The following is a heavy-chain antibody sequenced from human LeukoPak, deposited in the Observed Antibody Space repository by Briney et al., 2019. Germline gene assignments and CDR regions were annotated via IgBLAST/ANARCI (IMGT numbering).Heavy chain of an antibody. CDR2: ISSSSRYI. V-gene: IGHV3-21*01. D-gene: IGHD2-15*01. CDR1: GFTFSTYS. Sequence: PGGSLRLSCAASGFTFSTYSMNWVRQAPGKGLEWVSFISSSSRYIYYADSVKGRFTISRDNAKNSLYLQMNSLRAEDTAVYYCAREGGYCSGGSCRWFDPWGQGTLVTVSS. J-gene: IGHJ5*02. CDR3: AREGGYCSGGSCRWFDP.